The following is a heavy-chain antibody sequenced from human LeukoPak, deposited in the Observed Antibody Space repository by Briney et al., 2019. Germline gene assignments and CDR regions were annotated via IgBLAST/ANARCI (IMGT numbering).Heavy chain of an antibody. CDR2: LSGSGDNT. V-gene: IGHV3-23*01. CDR1: GFTFSNYA. CDR3: ARPASRGVGRYFDL. D-gene: IGHD3-10*01. Sequence: GGSRRLSCAASGFTFSNYAMSWVRQAPGKGLEWVSDLSGSGDNTYYADSVKGRFTISRDNSKNTLYLQMNSLRAEDTALYYCARPASRGVGRYFDLWGRGSLVTVSS. J-gene: IGHJ2*01.